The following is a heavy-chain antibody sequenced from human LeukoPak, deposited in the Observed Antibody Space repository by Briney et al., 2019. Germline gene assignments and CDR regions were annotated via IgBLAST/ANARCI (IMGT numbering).Heavy chain of an antibody. CDR3: ARDMYYDSRDAFDI. D-gene: IGHD3-22*01. J-gene: IGHJ3*02. V-gene: IGHV4-31*03. CDR1: GGSISSGGYY. Sequence: SETLSLTCTASGGSISSGGYYWSWIRQHPGRGLEWIGYIYYSGSTYYNPSLKSRVTMSVDTSKNQFSLKLSSVTAADTAVYYCARDMYYDSRDAFDIWGQGTIVTVSS. CDR2: IYYSGST.